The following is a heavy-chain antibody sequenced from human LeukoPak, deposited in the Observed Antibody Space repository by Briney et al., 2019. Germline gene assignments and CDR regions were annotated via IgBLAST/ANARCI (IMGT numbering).Heavy chain of an antibody. V-gene: IGHV4-30-4*08. Sequence: SETLSLTCTVSGGSISSGDYYWSWIRQHPGKGLEWIGYIYYSGSTNYNPSLKSRVTISVDTSKNQFSLKLSSVTAGDTAVYYCARHREDYDYVWGSYRPGLFDYWGQGTLVTVSS. J-gene: IGHJ4*02. CDR3: ARHREDYDYVWGSYRPGLFDY. CDR2: IYYSGST. CDR1: GGSISSGDYY. D-gene: IGHD3-16*02.